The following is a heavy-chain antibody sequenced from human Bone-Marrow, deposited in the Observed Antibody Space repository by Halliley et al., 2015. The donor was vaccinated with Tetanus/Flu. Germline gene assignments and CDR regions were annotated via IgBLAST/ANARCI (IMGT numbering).Heavy chain of an antibody. CDR3: ARGLVDCGDDPFYFDY. D-gene: IGHD4-17*01. CDR2: EGREK. Sequence: EGREKCLLGSGRGRFTASRDNAKNALYLQMSRLGGEDTAVYYCARGLVDCGDDPFYFDYWGQGTLVAVSS. V-gene: IGHV3-7*04. J-gene: IGHJ4*02.